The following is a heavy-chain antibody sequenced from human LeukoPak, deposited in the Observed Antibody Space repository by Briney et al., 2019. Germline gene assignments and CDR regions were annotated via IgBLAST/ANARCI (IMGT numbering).Heavy chain of an antibody. V-gene: IGHV3-23*01. CDR1: GFTFSSYA. CDR3: ASQIVVVAAIRGHNFVY. CDR2: ISGSGGGT. J-gene: IGHJ4*02. Sequence: GGSLRLSCAASGFTFSSYAMSWVRQAPGKGLEWVSSISGSGGGTHYADSVKGRFTISRDNSKNTLYLQMNSLRAEDTAVYYCASQIVVVAAIRGHNFVYWGEGTLVTVSS. D-gene: IGHD2-15*01.